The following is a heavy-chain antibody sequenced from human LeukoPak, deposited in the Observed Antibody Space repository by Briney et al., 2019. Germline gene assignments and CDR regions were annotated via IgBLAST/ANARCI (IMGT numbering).Heavy chain of an antibody. CDR3: ARDLLFEDYGDCYFGY. V-gene: IGHV3-21*01. Sequence: GGSLRLSCSASGFTFSSYTMNWVRQAPGKGLEWVSAISRSSDYIYYADSVKGRFTISRDNAQNSLYLQINSLRVEDTAVYYCARDLLFEDYGDCYFGYWGQGTLVTVSS. D-gene: IGHD4-17*01. J-gene: IGHJ4*02. CDR2: ISRSSDYI. CDR1: GFTFSSYT.